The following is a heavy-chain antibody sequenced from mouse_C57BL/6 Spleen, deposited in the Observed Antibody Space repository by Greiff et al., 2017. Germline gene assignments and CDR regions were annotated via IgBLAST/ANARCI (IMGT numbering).Heavy chain of an antibody. D-gene: IGHD1-1*01. CDR1: GFNIKDDY. J-gene: IGHJ2*01. CDR3: TTGGTTVAFDY. Sequence: VQLQQSGAELVRPGASVKLSCTASGFNIKDDYMHWVKQRPEQGLEWIGWIDPENGDTEYASKFQGKATITADTSSNTAYLQRSSLTSEDTAVYYCTTGGTTVAFDYWGQGTTLTVSS. V-gene: IGHV14-4*01. CDR2: IDPENGDT.